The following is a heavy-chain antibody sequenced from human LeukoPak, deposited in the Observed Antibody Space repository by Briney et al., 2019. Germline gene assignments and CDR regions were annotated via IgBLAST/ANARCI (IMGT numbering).Heavy chain of an antibody. CDR2: ISSSGGST. V-gene: IGHV3-23*01. Sequence: GGSLRLSCAASGFTFSSYAVSWVRQAPGKGLEWVSAISSSGGSTYYADSVKGRFTISRDNSKNTLYLQMNSLRAEDTAVYYCAKVWDTYYYDSSGSFDYWGQGTLVTVSS. CDR3: AKVWDTYYYDSSGSFDY. CDR1: GFTFSSYA. J-gene: IGHJ4*02. D-gene: IGHD3-22*01.